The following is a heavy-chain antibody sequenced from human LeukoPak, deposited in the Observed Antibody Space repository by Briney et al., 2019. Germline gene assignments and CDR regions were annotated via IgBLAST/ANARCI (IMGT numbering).Heavy chain of an antibody. CDR2: ISAYNGNT. J-gene: IGHJ5*02. V-gene: IGHV1-18*01. CDR1: GYTFTEYG. CDR3: ARMRSTEGDWFDP. D-gene: IGHD2-15*01. Sequence: ASVKVSCKASGYTFTEYGITWVRQAPGQGLEWMGWISAYNGNTNYAQKLQGRVTMTTDTSTSTAYMELRSLRSDDTAVYYCARMRSTEGDWFDPWGQGTLVTVSS.